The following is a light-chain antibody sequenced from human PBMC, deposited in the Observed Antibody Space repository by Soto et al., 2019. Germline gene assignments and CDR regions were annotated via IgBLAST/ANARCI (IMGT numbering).Light chain of an antibody. CDR1: SSDIGGYSY. CDR2: EVS. V-gene: IGLV2-14*01. Sequence: QSVLTQPASVSGSPGQSITISCTGTSSDIGGYSYVSWYQQHPDKAPKLIIYEVSNRPSGVSNRFSASKSGDTASLTISGLQADDEADYSCSSYSSTSTPVVFGGGTKLTVL. J-gene: IGLJ2*01. CDR3: SSYSSTSTPVV.